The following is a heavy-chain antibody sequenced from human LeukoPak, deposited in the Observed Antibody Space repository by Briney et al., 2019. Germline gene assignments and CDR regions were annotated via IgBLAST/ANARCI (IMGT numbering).Heavy chain of an antibody. V-gene: IGHV3-23*01. CDR1: GFTFSGYA. D-gene: IGHD3-22*01. CDR3: AKAVTYYYDSSGYIFDY. J-gene: IGHJ4*02. CDR2: ISGSGGST. Sequence: GGSLRLSCAASGFTFSGYAMSWVRRAPGKGLEWVSAISGSGGSTYYADSVKGRFTISRDNSKNTLYLQMNSLRAEDTAVYYCAKAVTYYYDSSGYIFDYWGQGTLVTVSS.